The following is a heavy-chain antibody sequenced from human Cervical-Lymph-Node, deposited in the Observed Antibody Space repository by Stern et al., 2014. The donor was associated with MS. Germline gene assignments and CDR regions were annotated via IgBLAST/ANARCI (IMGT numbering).Heavy chain of an antibody. V-gene: IGHV3-33*01. CDR1: GFTFSSSG. D-gene: IGHD4-23*01. Sequence: QVQLVESGGGVVQPGRSLRLSCAASGFTFSSSGMHWVRQAPGKGLEWLAIIWYEGSNRYYADSVKGRFTISRDNSKNTLYLQMNSLRAEDTAVYYCAREGGNTAEYFQHWGQGTLVTVSS. CDR2: IWYEGSNR. J-gene: IGHJ1*01. CDR3: AREGGNTAEYFQH.